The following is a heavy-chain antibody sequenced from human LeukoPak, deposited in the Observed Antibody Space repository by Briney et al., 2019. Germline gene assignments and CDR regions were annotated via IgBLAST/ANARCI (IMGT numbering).Heavy chain of an antibody. Sequence: GGSLRLSCAASGFTVSSNYMSWVRQAPGKGLEWVSVIYSGGSTYYADSVKGRFTISRDNSKNTLYLQMNSLRAEDTAVYYCARESGDCSSTSCYTGYFDYWGQGTLVTVSS. D-gene: IGHD2-2*02. CDR2: IYSGGST. J-gene: IGHJ4*02. CDR1: GFTVSSNY. CDR3: ARESGDCSSTSCYTGYFDY. V-gene: IGHV3-53*01.